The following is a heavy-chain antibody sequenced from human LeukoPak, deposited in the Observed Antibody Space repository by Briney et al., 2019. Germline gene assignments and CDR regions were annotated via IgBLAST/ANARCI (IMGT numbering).Heavy chain of an antibody. CDR3: ARLNGGN. V-gene: IGHV4-59*08. CDR2: VDYSGST. Sequence: SDTLSLTCTVSGGSITRYYWSWIRRPPGKGLEWLAYVDYSGSTAYNPSLNGRNAISPDTSKNQFSLKLRSVTAADTAVYYCARLNGGNWGPGILVTVSS. J-gene: IGHJ4*02. CDR1: GGSITRYY. D-gene: IGHD4-23*01.